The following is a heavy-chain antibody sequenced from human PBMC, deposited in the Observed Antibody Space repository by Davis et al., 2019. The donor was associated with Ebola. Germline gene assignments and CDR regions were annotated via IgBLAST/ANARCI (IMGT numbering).Heavy chain of an antibody. CDR1: GDSVSGSSGA. J-gene: IGHJ3*02. CDR3: ARGWLRGAFDI. CDR2: TYYSSKWYH. V-gene: IGHV6-1*01. D-gene: IGHD5-24*01. Sequence: HSQTLSLTCAISGDSVSGSSGAWNWIRQSPSRGLEWLGRTYYSSKWYHDYAVSVKSRTIINPDTSKNQLSLHLNSLTPEDTAVHYCARGWLRGAFDIWGQGTMVTVSP.